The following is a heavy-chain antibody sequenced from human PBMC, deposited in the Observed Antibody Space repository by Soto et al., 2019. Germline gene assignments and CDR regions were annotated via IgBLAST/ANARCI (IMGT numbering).Heavy chain of an antibody. CDR3: ARQVGTRSDRTTFWVPYYYYGMDV. D-gene: IGHD1-7*01. CDR1: GYSFTSYW. V-gene: IGHV5-10-1*01. Sequence: PGESLKISCKGSGYSFTSYWISWVRQMPGKGLEWMGRIDPSDSYTNYSPSFQGHVTISADKSISTAYLQWSSLKASDTAMYYCARQVGTRSDRTTFWVPYYYYGMDVWGQGTTVTVSS. J-gene: IGHJ6*02. CDR2: IDPSDSYT.